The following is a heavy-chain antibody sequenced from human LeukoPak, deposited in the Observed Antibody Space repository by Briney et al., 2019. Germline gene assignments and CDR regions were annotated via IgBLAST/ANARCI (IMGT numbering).Heavy chain of an antibody. D-gene: IGHD3-22*01. CDR1: GFSFSSYW. Sequence: GSLRLSCAASGFSFSSYWMSWIRQPPGKGLEWIGEINHSGSTNYNPSLKSRVTISVDTSKNQFSLKLSSVTAADTAVYYCARAPRGKYYYDSSGYPDYWGQGTLVTVSS. V-gene: IGHV4-34*01. CDR3: ARAPRGKYYYDSSGYPDY. CDR2: INHSGST. J-gene: IGHJ4*02.